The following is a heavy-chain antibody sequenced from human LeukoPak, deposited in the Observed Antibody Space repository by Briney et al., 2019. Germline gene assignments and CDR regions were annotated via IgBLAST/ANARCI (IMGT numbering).Heavy chain of an antibody. CDR3: ATYDQQLAFDN. CDR1: GGSMSSYY. J-gene: IGHJ4*02. V-gene: IGHV4-4*07. CDR2: MYTSGST. Sequence: SETLSLTCTVSGGSMSSYYWSWIQQPAGKGLEWIGRMYTSGSTNYNPSLKSRVTMSIDTSKKHFSLNLDSVTAADTAVYYCATYDQQLAFDNWGQGSLVTASS. D-gene: IGHD6-13*01.